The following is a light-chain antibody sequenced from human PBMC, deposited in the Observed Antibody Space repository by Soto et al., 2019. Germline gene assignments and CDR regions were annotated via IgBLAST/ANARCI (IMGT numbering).Light chain of an antibody. CDR3: PQSYTTPPT. CDR1: QSITSY. J-gene: IGKJ4*01. CDR2: AES. Sequence: DIQMTQSPTSLSASVGERVTISCRASQSITSYLNWYQQKSGKAPRLLIYAESTLQSGVPSRFSGSGFGTDFTLTISSLQLEDFAIYYCPQSYTTPPTFGGGTKVEIK. V-gene: IGKV1-39*01.